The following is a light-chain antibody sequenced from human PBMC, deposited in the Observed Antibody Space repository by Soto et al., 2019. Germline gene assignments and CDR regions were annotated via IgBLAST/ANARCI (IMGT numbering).Light chain of an antibody. CDR1: QSLLHSNGYNY. Sequence: DVVMTQSPLSLPVTPGEPASISCRSSQSLLHSNGYNYLDWYLQKPGQSPQLLIYLGSNRASGVPDRFSGSGSGTDFTLKISSVQTEDVGVYYCMQSLRSPPTFGQGTKVEI. CDR3: MQSLRSPPT. CDR2: LGS. J-gene: IGKJ1*01. V-gene: IGKV2-28*01.